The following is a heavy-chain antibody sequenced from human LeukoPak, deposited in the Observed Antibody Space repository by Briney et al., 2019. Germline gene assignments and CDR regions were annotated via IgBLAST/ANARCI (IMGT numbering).Heavy chain of an antibody. J-gene: IGHJ3*02. Sequence: ASVKVSCKASGYTFTGYYIHWVRQAPGQGLEWMGWINPNRDVTNYAQKFQGRVTMTRDTSISTAYMEPSRLRPDDTAVYYCARIHSTFDPYNIWGQGTTVIVSS. V-gene: IGHV1-2*02. CDR3: ARIHSTFDPYNI. D-gene: IGHD5-18*01. CDR1: GYTFTGYY. CDR2: INPNRDVT.